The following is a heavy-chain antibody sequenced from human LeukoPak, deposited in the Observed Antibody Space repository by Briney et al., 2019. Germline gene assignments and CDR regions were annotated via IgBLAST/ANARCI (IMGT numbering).Heavy chain of an antibody. Sequence: ASVKVSCKASRYTFTGYAMHWVRQAPGQRLEWMGWINAGNGNTKYSQKFQGRVTITRDTSASTAYMELSSLRSEDTAVYYCARDRFDGSVVVAALLDYWGQGTLVTVSS. CDR3: ARDRFDGSVVVAALLDY. CDR2: INAGNGNT. J-gene: IGHJ4*02. D-gene: IGHD2-15*01. CDR1: RYTFTGYA. V-gene: IGHV1-3*01.